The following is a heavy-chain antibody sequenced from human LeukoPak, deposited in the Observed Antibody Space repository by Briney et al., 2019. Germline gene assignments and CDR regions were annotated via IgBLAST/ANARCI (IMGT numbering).Heavy chain of an antibody. D-gene: IGHD3-16*02. J-gene: IGHJ6*02. Sequence: SETLSPTRAVYGGTFSGYYWSLVRQPPGERPKGGGGNKESGGTNYNPSLKSRVTISVDTSKNQFSLKLSSVTAADTAVYYCARTLEITFGGVIRYYYYGMDVWGQGTTVTVSS. V-gene: IGHV4-34*01. CDR3: ARTLEITFGGVIRYYYYGMDV. CDR1: GGTFSGYY. CDR2: NKESGGT.